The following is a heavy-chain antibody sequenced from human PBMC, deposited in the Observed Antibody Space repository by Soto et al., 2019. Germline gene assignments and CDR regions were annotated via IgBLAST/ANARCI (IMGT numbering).Heavy chain of an antibody. J-gene: IGHJ3*02. Sequence: SETLSLTCTVPGGSISGYYWIWMRQPPGKGLEWIGYIYNSGSTNYNPALKSRVTISVDTSKNQFSLKLSSVTAADTAVYYCARDITMIVVGPDAFDIWGQGTMVTVSS. CDR1: GGSISGYY. V-gene: IGHV4-4*08. D-gene: IGHD3-22*01. CDR2: IYNSGST. CDR3: ARDITMIVVGPDAFDI.